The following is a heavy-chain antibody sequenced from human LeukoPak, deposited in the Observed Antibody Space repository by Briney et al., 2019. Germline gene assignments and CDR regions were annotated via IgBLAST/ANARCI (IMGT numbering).Heavy chain of an antibody. V-gene: IGHV3-23*01. Sequence: PGGSLRLSCAASGFTFNTQDMRWVRQAPGKGLEWVSSINIGGDTFCADSVRGRFTISRDNSKNTLDLQMNSLRVEDTAVYYCGKGRVSEWGQGTLVTVSS. CDR3: GKGRVSE. CDR1: GFTFNTQD. CDR2: INIGGDT. D-gene: IGHD6-19*01. J-gene: IGHJ4*02.